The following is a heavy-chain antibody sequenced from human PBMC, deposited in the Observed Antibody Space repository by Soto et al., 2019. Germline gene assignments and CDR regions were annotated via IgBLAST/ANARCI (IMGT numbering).Heavy chain of an antibody. CDR1: DYTLNSYG. V-gene: IGHV1-18*01. CDR2: LSGDNADI. D-gene: IGHD2-15*01. J-gene: IGHJ4*02. CDR3: AGSRGFGFDF. Sequence: QVQLVQSGDELKKPGASVKVSCKASDYTLNSYGISWVRKAPGQGLEWLGWLSGDNADIKYAHKFQGRVTMTTDISTSTVYMELRSLSSDDTAVYFCAGSRGFGFDFWGQGTLVTVSS.